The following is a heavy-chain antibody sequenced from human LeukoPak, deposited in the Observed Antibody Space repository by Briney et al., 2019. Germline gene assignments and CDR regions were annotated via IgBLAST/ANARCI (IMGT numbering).Heavy chain of an antibody. CDR3: ARGRAGSGTSFDY. J-gene: IGHJ4*02. CDR1: GDSISIYY. V-gene: IGHV4-59*01. CDR2: IYYSGTT. Sequence: SETLSLTCTVSGDSISIYYWSWIRQPPGKGLEWIGYIYYSGTTNYNPSLKSRVTISVDTSKNQFSAKLSSVTAADTAVYYCARGRAGSGTSFDYWGQGTLVTVSS. D-gene: IGHD3-10*01.